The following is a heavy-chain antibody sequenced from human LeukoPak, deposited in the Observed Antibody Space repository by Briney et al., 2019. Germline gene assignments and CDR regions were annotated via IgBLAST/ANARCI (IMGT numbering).Heavy chain of an antibody. CDR2: INSDGSSI. D-gene: IGHD5-12*01. V-gene: IGHV3-74*03. CDR1: GFTFSSYW. Sequence: GGSLRLSCAASGFTFSSYWMHWVRQAPGKGLAWVSRINSDGSSITYADSVKGRFTISRDNAKNTLYLQMNSLRVEDTAVYYCAREGRVSGYDFDCWGQGTLVTVSS. CDR3: AREGRVSGYDFDC. J-gene: IGHJ4*02.